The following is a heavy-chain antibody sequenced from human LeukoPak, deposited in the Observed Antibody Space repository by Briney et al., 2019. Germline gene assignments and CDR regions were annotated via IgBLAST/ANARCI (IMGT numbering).Heavy chain of an antibody. J-gene: IGHJ4*02. CDR2: ISSSGGTT. CDR3: ARGYSYGQLYHFDY. Sequence: PGGSLRLSCAASGFTFSSYEMNWVRQAPGKGLEWVSYISSSGGTTYYADSVKGRFTISRDSATNSLYLQMNSLRAEDTAVYYCARGYSYGQLYHFDYWGREPWSPSPQ. D-gene: IGHD5-18*01. V-gene: IGHV3-48*03. CDR1: GFTFSSYE.